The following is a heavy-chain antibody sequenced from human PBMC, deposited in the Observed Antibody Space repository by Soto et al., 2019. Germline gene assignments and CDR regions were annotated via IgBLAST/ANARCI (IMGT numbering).Heavy chain of an antibody. CDR1: GYTFTSYG. CDR3: ASRQRSREYYYYGMDV. V-gene: IGHV1-18*01. Sequence: ASVKVSCKASGYTFTSYGMSWVRQAPGHGFEWMGWISAYNGNTNYAQKLQGRVTMTTDTSTSTAYMELRSLRSDDTAVYYCASRQRSREYYYYGMDVWGQGTTVTVS. J-gene: IGHJ6*02. CDR2: ISAYNGNT. D-gene: IGHD3-10*01.